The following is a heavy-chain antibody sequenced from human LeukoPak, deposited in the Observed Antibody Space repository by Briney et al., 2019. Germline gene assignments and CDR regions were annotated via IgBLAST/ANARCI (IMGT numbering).Heavy chain of an antibody. Sequence: GGSLRLSCAASGFTFSSYAMHWVRQAPGKGLEWVAVISYDGSNKYYADSVKGRFTISRDNSKNTLYLQMNSLRAEDTAVYYCAKEEWRGDQGFDYWGQGTLVTVSS. CDR1: GFTFSSYA. CDR3: AKEEWRGDQGFDY. J-gene: IGHJ4*02. D-gene: IGHD3-3*01. V-gene: IGHV3-30-3*01. CDR2: ISYDGSNK.